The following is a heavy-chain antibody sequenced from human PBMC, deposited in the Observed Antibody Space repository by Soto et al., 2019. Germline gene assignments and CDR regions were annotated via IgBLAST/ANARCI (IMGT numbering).Heavy chain of an antibody. D-gene: IGHD6-13*01. CDR1: GYSFIDYY. Sequence: QVQLVQSGAEVKKPGASVKVSCKTSGYSFIDYYIHWVRQAPGQGLEWMGWINSNSGGTKFAQKLQGRVTMTRDKSIRTVYMELSRLTSDDTAVYFCARGGVAGRPTSWFDPWGQGTLVTVSS. J-gene: IGHJ5*02. V-gene: IGHV1-2*02. CDR2: INSNSGGT. CDR3: ARGGVAGRPTSWFDP.